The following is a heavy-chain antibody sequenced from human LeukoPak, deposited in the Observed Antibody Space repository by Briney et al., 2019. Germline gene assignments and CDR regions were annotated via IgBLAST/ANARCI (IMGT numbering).Heavy chain of an antibody. CDR1: GFTFDDYA. J-gene: IGHJ5*02. D-gene: IGHD2-15*01. CDR3: ARVVVVVAATGGWFDP. Sequence: GGSLRLSCVASGFTFDDYAMRWVRQAPGKGLEWVSLITWDGTTTYYADSVKGRFTVSRDNTKNSLYLQMNSLRAEDTAVYYCARVVVVVAATGGWFDPWGQGTLVTVSS. CDR2: ITWDGTTT. V-gene: IGHV3-43D*04.